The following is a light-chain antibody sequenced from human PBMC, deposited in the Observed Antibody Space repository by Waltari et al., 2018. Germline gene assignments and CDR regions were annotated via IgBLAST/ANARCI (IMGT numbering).Light chain of an antibody. CDR2: DAS. CDR3: QQYDNLPLT. V-gene: IGKV1-33*01. J-gene: IGKJ3*01. CDR1: QDISNY. Sequence: DFQMTQSPSSLSASVGDRVTITCQASQDISNYLNWYQQKPGKAPKLLIYDASNLETGVPSRFSGSGSGTDFTCTISSLQPEDIATYYCQQYDNLPLTFGPGTKVNIK.